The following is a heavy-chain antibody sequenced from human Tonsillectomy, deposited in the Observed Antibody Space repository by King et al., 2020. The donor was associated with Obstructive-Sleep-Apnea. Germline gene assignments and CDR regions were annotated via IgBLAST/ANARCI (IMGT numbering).Heavy chain of an antibody. CDR3: AKGALYDILTGYSDY. J-gene: IGHJ4*02. CDR1: GFTFDDYA. V-gene: IGHV3-9*01. CDR2: ISWNSGSI. Sequence: VQLVESGGGLVQPGRSLRLSCAASGFTFDDYAMHWVRQAPGKGLEWVSGISWNSGSIGYADSVKGRFTISRDNAKNSLYLQMNSLRAEDTALYYCAKGALYDILTGYSDYWGQGTLVTVSS. D-gene: IGHD3-9*01.